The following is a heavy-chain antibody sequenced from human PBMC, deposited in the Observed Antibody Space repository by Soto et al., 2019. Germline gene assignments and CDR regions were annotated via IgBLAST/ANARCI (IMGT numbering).Heavy chain of an antibody. V-gene: IGHV4-30-4*01. CDR1: GGSISSGDYY. D-gene: IGHD3-10*01. CDR3: ARDRSEMVRGVIYNWFDP. Sequence: SETLSLTCTVSGGSISSGDYYWSWLRQPPGKGLEWIGYIYYSGSTYYNPSLKSRVTISVDTSRNQFSLKLSSVTAADTAVYYCARDRSEMVRGVIYNWFDPWGQGTLVTVSS. CDR2: IYYSGST. J-gene: IGHJ5*02.